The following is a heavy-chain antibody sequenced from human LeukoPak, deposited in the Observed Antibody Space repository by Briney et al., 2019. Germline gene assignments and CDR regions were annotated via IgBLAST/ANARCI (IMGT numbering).Heavy chain of an antibody. CDR2: ISYSGGT. D-gene: IGHD4-11*01. CDR1: GGSIISSNHY. J-gene: IGHJ4*02. Sequence: PSETLSLTCTVSGGSIISSNHYWGWTRQPPGKGLEWFGSISYSGGTAYNPSLKSRVTISVDTSKNQFSLKLSSVTAADTAVYYCARAHFNYYYSNYARYYFDYWGQGTLVTVSS. V-gene: IGHV4-39*07. CDR3: ARAHFNYYYSNYARYYFDY.